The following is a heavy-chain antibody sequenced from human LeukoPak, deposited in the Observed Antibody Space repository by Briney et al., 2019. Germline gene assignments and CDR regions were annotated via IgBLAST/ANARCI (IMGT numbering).Heavy chain of an antibody. CDR3: SRGTDAYKCGNS. CDR2: IHYSGRI. D-gene: IGHD5-24*01. Sequence: KPSETLSLTCARYGGSFSGYYWTWIRQPPGKGLEWIGEIHYSGRINYNPSPKSRVTISADTSNNHFSLKMNSVTAADTAVYYCSRGTDAYKCGNSWGQGTLVTVS. J-gene: IGHJ4*02. CDR1: GGSFSGYY. V-gene: IGHV4-34*01.